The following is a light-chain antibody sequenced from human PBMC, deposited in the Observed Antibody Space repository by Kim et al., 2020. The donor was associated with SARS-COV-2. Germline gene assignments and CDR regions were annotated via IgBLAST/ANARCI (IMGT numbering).Light chain of an antibody. CDR1: NIGHKV. CDR3: HVWDSISDHYV. J-gene: IGLJ1*01. Sequence: SYELTQPPSVSVAPGMTANITCGGNNIGHKVVHWYQQRPGQASVLVISYDNRRPSGIPERFSGFNSGNTATLTISRVEVGDEADYYCHVWDSISDHYVFAPGTKVTVL. CDR2: YDN. V-gene: IGLV3-21*04.